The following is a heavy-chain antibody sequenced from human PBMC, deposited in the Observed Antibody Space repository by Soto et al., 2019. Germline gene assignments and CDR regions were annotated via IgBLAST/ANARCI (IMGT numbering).Heavy chain of an antibody. CDR1: GYTFTIYA. CDR2: INAGNGNT. J-gene: IGHJ5*02. Sequence: SVKVSCTTSGYTFTIYAMHWVRQAPGQRLEWMGWINAGNGNTKYSQKFQGRVTITRDTSASTAYMELSSLRSEDTAVYYCARDRIYDNWFDPWGQGTLVTVS. V-gene: IGHV1-3*01. CDR3: ARDRIYDNWFDP. D-gene: IGHD2-2*01.